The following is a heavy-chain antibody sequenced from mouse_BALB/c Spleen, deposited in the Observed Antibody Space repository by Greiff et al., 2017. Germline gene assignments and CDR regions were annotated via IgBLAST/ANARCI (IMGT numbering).Heavy chain of an antibody. J-gene: IGHJ4*01. CDR3: ARLLIITTVVATNAMDY. D-gene: IGHD1-1*01. Sequence: EVKLQESGPSLVKPSQTLSLTCSVTGDSITSGYWNWIRKFPGNKLEYMGYISYSGSTYYNPSLKSRISITRDTSKNQYYLQLNSVTTEDTATYYCARLLIITTVVATNAMDYWGQGTSVTVSA. CDR1: GDSITSGY. CDR2: ISYSGST. V-gene: IGHV3-8*02.